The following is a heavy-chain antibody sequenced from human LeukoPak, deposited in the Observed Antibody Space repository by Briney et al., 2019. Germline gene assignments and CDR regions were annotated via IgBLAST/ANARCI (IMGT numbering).Heavy chain of an antibody. D-gene: IGHD6-19*01. V-gene: IGHV1-18*01. Sequence: GASVKVSCKASGYTFTSYGISWVRQAPGQGLEWMGWISAYNGNTNYAQKLQGRVTMTTDTSTSTAYMELRSLRSDDTAVYYCARALIGYSSGWYSLLHVDWFDPWGQGTLVTVSS. CDR1: GYTFTSYG. J-gene: IGHJ5*02. CDR3: ARALIGYSSGWYSLLHVDWFDP. CDR2: ISAYNGNT.